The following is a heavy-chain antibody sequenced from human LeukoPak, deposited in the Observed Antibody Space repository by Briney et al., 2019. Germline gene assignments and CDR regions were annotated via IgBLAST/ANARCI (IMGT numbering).Heavy chain of an antibody. CDR3: AKDLWLGRGRSGWTSDYYYYGMDV. D-gene: IGHD6-19*01. CDR1: GFTFDDHA. CDR2: ISWNSGSI. V-gene: IGHV3-9*01. Sequence: GRSLRLSCAASGFTFDDHAMHWVRQAPGKGLEWVSGISWNSGSIGYADSVKGRFTISRDNAKNSLYLQMNSLRAEDTALYYCAKDLWLGRGRSGWTSDYYYYGMDVWGQGTTVTVSS. J-gene: IGHJ6*02.